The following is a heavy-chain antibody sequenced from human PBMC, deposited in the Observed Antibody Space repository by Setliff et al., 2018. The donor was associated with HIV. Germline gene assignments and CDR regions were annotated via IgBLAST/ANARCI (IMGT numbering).Heavy chain of an antibody. Sequence: SETLSLTCTVSGDTDFYWNWIRQPPGKGLEWIGYIHASGKTNYNPSLKSRVTISLDTSKMQFSLHLTSVTAADTAVYYCATLDPSGGNFLAYWGQGMLVTVSS. V-gene: IGHV4-4*09. D-gene: IGHD2-21*02. CDR1: GDTDFY. CDR2: IHASGKT. CDR3: ATLDPSGGNFLAY. J-gene: IGHJ4*02.